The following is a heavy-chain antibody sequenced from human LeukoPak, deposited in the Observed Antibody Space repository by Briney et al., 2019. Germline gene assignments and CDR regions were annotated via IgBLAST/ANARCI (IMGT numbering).Heavy chain of an antibody. V-gene: IGHV1-69*13. CDR2: IIPIFGTA. CDR1: GGTFSSYA. Sequence: PGASVKVSCKASGGTFSSYAISWVRQAPGQGLEWMGGIIPIFGTANYAQKFQGRVTITADESTSTAYMELSSLRSEDTAVYCCATRARGYYDSSGQKPFDIWGQGTMVTVSS. J-gene: IGHJ3*02. CDR3: ATRARGYYDSSGQKPFDI. D-gene: IGHD3-22*01.